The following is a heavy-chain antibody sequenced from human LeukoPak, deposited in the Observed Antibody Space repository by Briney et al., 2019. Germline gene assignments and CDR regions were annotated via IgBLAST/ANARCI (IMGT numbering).Heavy chain of an antibody. D-gene: IGHD2-2*01. J-gene: IGHJ4*02. CDR2: IYYSGST. V-gene: IGHV4-31*03. CDR1: GGSISSGGYY. Sequence: SETLSLTCTVSGGSISSGGYYWSWIRQHPGKGLEWIGYIYYSGSTYYNPSLKSRVTISVDTSKNQFSLKLSSVTAADTAVYYCARVSWGYRSSTRCYAFDYWGQGTLVTVSS. CDR3: ARVSWGYRSSTRCYAFDY.